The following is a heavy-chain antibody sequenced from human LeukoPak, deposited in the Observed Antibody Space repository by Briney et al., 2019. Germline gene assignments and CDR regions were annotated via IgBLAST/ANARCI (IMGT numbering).Heavy chain of an antibody. CDR3: AKLNYYDSSGYFGY. D-gene: IGHD3-22*01. V-gene: IGHV3-23*01. Sequence: PGGSLRLSCAASGFTFTIYSMSWVRQAPGKGLVWVSGISGSGGSTYYADSVKGRFTISRDNSKNTLYLQMNSLRAEDTAVYYCAKLNYYDSSGYFGYWGQGTLVTVSS. CDR2: ISGSGGST. CDR1: GFTFTIYS. J-gene: IGHJ4*02.